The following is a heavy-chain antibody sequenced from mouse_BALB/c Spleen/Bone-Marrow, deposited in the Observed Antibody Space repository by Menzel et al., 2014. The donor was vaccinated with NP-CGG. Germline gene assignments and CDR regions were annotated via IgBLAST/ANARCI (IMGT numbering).Heavy chain of an antibody. J-gene: IGHJ4*01. CDR2: ISNLAYSI. Sequence: EVMLVESGGGLVQPGGSRKLSCAASGFTFSDYGMAWVRQAPGKGPEWVAFISNLAYSIYYADTVTGRFTISRENAKNTLXLEMSSLRSEDTAMYYCATIYYGNSYAMDYWGQGTSVTVSS. CDR1: GFTFSDYG. V-gene: IGHV5-15*02. D-gene: IGHD2-1*01. CDR3: ATIYYGNSYAMDY.